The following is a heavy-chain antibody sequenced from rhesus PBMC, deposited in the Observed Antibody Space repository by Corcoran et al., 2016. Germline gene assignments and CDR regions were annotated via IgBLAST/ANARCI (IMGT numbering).Heavy chain of an antibody. CDR3: ARDAKDSGSYYTLGGLDS. CDR1: GGSISSSY. V-gene: IGHV4-169*02. J-gene: IGHJ6*01. Sequence: QLQLQESGPGLVKPSETLSVTCAVSGGSISSSYWSWILKAPGKGLEWIRYIYGRVSSTNSHPPLKSPFTLSVDTSKNQLSLKLSSVTTADTAVYYCARDAKDSGSYYTLGGLDSWGQGVVVTVSS. D-gene: IGHD3-16*01. CDR2: IYGRVSST.